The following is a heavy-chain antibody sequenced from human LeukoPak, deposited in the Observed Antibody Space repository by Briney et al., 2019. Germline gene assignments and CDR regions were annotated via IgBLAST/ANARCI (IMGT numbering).Heavy chain of an antibody. CDR2: IYYSGST. V-gene: IGHV4-30-4*08. D-gene: IGHD3-10*01. J-gene: IGHJ5*02. CDR1: GGSISSGDYY. CDR3: ARDDLHSGFDP. Sequence: SETLSLXCTVSGGSISSGDYYWSWIRQPPGKGLEWIGYIYYSGSTYYNPSLKSRVTISVDTSKNQVSLKLSSVTAADTAVYYCARDDLHSGFDPWGQGTLVTVSS.